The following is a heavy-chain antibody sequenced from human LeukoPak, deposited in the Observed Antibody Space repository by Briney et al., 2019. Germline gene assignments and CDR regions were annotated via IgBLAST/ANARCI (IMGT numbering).Heavy chain of an antibody. Sequence: GGSLRLSCTASGFTFSSYEMNWVRQAPGKGLEWVSYISSSGSTIYYADSVKGRFTISRDNAKNSLYLQMNSLRAEDTAIYYCATYRQVLLPFESWGQGTLVTVSS. J-gene: IGHJ4*02. V-gene: IGHV3-48*03. D-gene: IGHD2-8*02. CDR3: ATYRQVLLPFES. CDR2: ISSSGSTI. CDR1: GFTFSSYE.